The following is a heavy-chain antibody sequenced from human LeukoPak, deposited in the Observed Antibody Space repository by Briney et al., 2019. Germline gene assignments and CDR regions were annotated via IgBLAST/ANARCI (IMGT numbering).Heavy chain of an antibody. CDR2: INHSGST. CDR3: AGARAGRRSGAFDI. Sequence: SETLSLTCAVSGGSISSSNWWSWVRQPPGKGLEWIGEINHSGSTNYNPSLKSRVTISVDTSKNQFSLKLSSVTAADTAVYYCAGARAGRRSGAFDIWGQGTMVTVSS. V-gene: IGHV4-4*02. D-gene: IGHD1-26*01. CDR1: GGSISSSNW. J-gene: IGHJ3*02.